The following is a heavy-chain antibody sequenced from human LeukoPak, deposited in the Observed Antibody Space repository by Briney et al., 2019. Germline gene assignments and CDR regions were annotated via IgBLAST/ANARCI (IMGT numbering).Heavy chain of an antibody. J-gene: IGHJ4*02. D-gene: IGHD3-3*01. Sequence: GRSLRLSCAASGFTFSSYGMHWVRQAPGKGLEWVAVISYDGSNKYYADSVKGRFTISRDNSKNTLYLQMNSLRAEDTAVYYCARSLTIFGVAMGYWGQGTLVTVSS. CDR2: ISYDGSNK. CDR3: ARSLTIFGVAMGY. V-gene: IGHV3-30*03. CDR1: GFTFSSYG.